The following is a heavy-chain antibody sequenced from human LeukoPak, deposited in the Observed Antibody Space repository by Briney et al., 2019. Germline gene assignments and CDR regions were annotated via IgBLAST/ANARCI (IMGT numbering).Heavy chain of an antibody. CDR2: ISGSGSRI. CDR3: ARDARNFDY. CDR1: GLTFSDSY. J-gene: IGHJ4*02. V-gene: IGHV3-11*01. Sequence: GSLRLSCAASGLTFSDSYMSWIRQAPGKGLEWISYISGSGSRIYYADSVKGRFTISRDNAKKSLYLQMNSLRAEDTAVYYCARDARNFDYWGQGTLVTVSS.